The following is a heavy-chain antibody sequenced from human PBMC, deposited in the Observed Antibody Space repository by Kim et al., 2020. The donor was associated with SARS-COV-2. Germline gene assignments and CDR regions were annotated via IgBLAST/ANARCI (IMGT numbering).Heavy chain of an antibody. D-gene: IGHD3-16*01. J-gene: IGHJ6*04. CDR2: T. Sequence: TNSNPSLKSRVTISVDTSKNQFSLKLSSVTAADTAVYYCAREEPTGFVDVWGKGTTVTVSS. CDR3: AREEPTGFVDV. V-gene: IGHV4-59*01.